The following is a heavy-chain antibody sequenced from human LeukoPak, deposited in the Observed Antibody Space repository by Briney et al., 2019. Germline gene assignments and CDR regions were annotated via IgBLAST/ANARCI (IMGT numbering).Heavy chain of an antibody. Sequence: GGSLRLSCAASGFAFSDSWMSWVHQAPGKGLEWVASIQQNGIEKYYVDSVKGRFTISRDNAKNSLDLQMNSLTAEDTAVYYCARDRDGKDYWGQGTLVTVSS. J-gene: IGHJ4*02. CDR1: GFAFSDSW. CDR3: ARDRDGKDY. D-gene: IGHD1-1*01. CDR2: IQQNGIEK. V-gene: IGHV3-7*03.